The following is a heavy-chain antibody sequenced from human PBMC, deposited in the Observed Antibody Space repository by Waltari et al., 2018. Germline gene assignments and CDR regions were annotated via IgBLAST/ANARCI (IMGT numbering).Heavy chain of an antibody. Sequence: QVQLVQSGAEVKKPGSSVNVSCKASGATFNTYALTWVPQAPGQGLEWMGGSIPVFGTANYAQRFRGRVTIAADESTSTVYMGVRSLTSEDTAVYYCARIKESGRSRMGPFDYWGQGTLVTVSS. CDR3: ARIKESGRSRMGPFDY. CDR1: GATFNTYA. V-gene: IGHV1-69*01. J-gene: IGHJ4*02. CDR2: SIPVFGTA. D-gene: IGHD1-26*01.